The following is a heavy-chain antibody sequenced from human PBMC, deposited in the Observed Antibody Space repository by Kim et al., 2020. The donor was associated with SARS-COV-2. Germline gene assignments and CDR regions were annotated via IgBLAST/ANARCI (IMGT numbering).Heavy chain of an antibody. CDR2: ISWNSGSI. Sequence: GGSLRLSCAASGFTFDDYAMHWVRQAPGKGLEWVSGISWNSGSIGYADSVKGRFTISRDNAKNSLYLQMNSLRAEDTALYYCAKEDGAARRGRYYYYGMDVWGQGTTVTVSS. D-gene: IGHD6-6*01. CDR3: AKEDGAARRGRYYYYGMDV. J-gene: IGHJ6*02. V-gene: IGHV3-9*01. CDR1: GFTFDDYA.